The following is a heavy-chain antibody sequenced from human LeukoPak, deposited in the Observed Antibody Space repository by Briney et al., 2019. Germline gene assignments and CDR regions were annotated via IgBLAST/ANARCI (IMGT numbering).Heavy chain of an antibody. CDR2: ISSSSSYI. CDR1: GLTFSSYS. D-gene: IGHD2-15*01. CDR3: ARTYCSGGSCHFDY. V-gene: IGHV3-21*01. Sequence: PGGSLRLSCAASGLTFSSYSMNWVRQPPGKGLEWVSSISSSSSYIYYADSVKGRFTISRDNAKNSLYLQMNSLRAEDTAVYYCARTYCSGGSCHFDYWGQGTLVSVCS. J-gene: IGHJ4*02.